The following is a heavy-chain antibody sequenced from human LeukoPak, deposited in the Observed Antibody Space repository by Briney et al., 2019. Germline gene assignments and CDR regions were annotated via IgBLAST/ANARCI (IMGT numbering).Heavy chain of an antibody. V-gene: IGHV3-21*01. D-gene: IGHD3-10*02. CDR1: GFTFSSYS. J-gene: IGHJ6*04. Sequence: TGGSLRLSCAASGFTFSSYSMNWVRQAPGKGLEWVSSITGSSSDIYYADSVKGRITISRDNAKNSLYLQMNSLRAEDTAVYYCAELGITMIGGVWGKGTTVTISS. CDR3: AELGITMIGGV. CDR2: ITGSSSDI.